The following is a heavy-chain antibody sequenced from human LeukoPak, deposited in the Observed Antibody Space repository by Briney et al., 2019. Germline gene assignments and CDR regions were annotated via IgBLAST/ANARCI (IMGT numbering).Heavy chain of an antibody. CDR3: ARVGGITMVRGVMPPYYYGMDV. CDR2: IVVGSSHT. V-gene: IGHV1-58*01. J-gene: IGHJ6*04. D-gene: IGHD3-10*01. Sequence: SVKVSCKASVFTFTSSAVQWVRQARGQRLEWIGWIVVGSSHTNYAQKFQERVTITRDTSASTAYMELSSLRSEDTAVYYCARVGGITMVRGVMPPYYYGMDVWGKGTTVTVSS. CDR1: VFTFTSSA.